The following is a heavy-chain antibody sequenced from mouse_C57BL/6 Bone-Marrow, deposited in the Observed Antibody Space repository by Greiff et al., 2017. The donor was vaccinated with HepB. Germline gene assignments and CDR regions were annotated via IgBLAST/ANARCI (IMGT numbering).Heavy chain of an antibody. Sequence: EVQLVESGPELVKPGASVKISCKASGYSFTGYYMNWVKQSPEKSLEWIGEINPSTGGTTYNQKFKAKATLTVDKSSSTAYMQLKSLTSEDSAVYYCARLGWLLRYFDVWGTGTTVTVSS. V-gene: IGHV1-42*01. D-gene: IGHD2-3*01. CDR1: GYSFTGYY. CDR3: ARLGWLLRYFDV. CDR2: INPSTGGT. J-gene: IGHJ1*03.